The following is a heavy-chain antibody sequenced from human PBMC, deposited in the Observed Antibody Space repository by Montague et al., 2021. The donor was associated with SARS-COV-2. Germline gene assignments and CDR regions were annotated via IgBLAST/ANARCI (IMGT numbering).Heavy chain of an antibody. CDR2: IYPGGKM. CDR1: IRSITYY. Sequence: SETLSLTCTVSIRSITYYWSWFRQPPGKGLEWLGCIYPGGKMFYNSSLKSRVTMSTDTSDNQFSLNLNSVTAADTAVYYCARHSGGSEVYGLDYWGQGTLVTVSS. J-gene: IGHJ4*02. CDR3: ARHSGGSEVYGLDY. D-gene: IGHD2-8*01. V-gene: IGHV4-39*01.